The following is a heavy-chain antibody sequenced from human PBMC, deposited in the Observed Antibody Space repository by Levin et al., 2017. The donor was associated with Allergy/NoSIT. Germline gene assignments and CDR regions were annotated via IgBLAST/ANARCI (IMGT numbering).Heavy chain of an antibody. CDR3: AREAYKLSAFDI. CDR1: GFTFSSYA. CDR2: VSYDGSYK. J-gene: IGHJ3*02. Sequence: GGSLRLSCAASGFTFSSYAMHWVRQAPGKGLEWVAVVSYDGSYKFYADSSVKGRFTISRDNSKNTLYLQMNSLRAEDTAVYFCAREAYKLSAFDIWGQGTMVTVSS. V-gene: IGHV3-30*04. D-gene: IGHD2-21*01.